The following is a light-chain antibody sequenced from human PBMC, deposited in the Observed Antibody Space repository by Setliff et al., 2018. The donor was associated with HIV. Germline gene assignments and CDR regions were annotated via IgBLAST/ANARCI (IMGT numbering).Light chain of an antibody. CDR1: SSDVGAFNY. V-gene: IGLV2-14*01. CDR3: SSYTTSHTYV. CDR2: GVN. J-gene: IGLJ1*01. Sequence: QSALAQPASVSGSLGQSITTSCTGTSSDVGAFNYVSWYQQHPGKAPKLIIYGVNSRPSGVSNRFSGSTSDDTASLTISGLQAEDEADYYCSSYTTSHTYVFGTGTEVTVV.